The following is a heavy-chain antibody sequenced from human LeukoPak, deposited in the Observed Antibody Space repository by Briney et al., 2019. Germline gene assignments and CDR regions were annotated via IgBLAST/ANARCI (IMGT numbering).Heavy chain of an antibody. CDR3: ARDVAGATPFDY. Sequence: ASVKVSCKAPGYTFTGYYMHWVRQAPGQGLEWMGRINPNSGGTNYAQKFQGRVTMTRDTSISTAYMELSRLRSDDTAVYYCARDVAGATPFDYWGQGTLVTVSS. V-gene: IGHV1-2*06. CDR2: INPNSGGT. CDR1: GYTFTGYY. D-gene: IGHD1-26*01. J-gene: IGHJ4*02.